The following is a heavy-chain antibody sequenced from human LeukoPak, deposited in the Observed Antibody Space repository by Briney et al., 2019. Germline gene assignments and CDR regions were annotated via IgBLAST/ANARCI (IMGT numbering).Heavy chain of an antibody. V-gene: IGHV3-7*01. CDR3: TRDSRGTFDY. CDR1: GFTFSSYW. J-gene: IGHJ4*02. D-gene: IGHD2/OR15-2a*01. CDR2: IKQDGSEK. Sequence: GGSLRLSCAASGFTFSSYWMRWVRQAPGKGLECVANIKQDGSEKYYVDSVKGRFTISRDNDKNSLYLQMNSLRAEDTGVYYCTRDSRGTFDYWGQGTLVTVSS.